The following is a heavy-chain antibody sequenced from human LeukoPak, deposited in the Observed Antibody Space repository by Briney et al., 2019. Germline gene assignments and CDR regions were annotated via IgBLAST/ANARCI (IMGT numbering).Heavy chain of an antibody. J-gene: IGHJ4*02. CDR3: AKDLGLGVVAGGPGAIDH. V-gene: IGHV3-30*18. CDR2: SLYDGSEE. D-gene: IGHD3-16*01. Sequence: PGKSLRLSCTASGFIFSDYVMHWVRQAPGKGLEWVALSLYDGSEEYYADSVKGRYTISRDNSRNTLYLQMNSLRFGDTATYFCAKDLGLGVVAGGPGAIDHWGQGTLVTVSS. CDR1: GFIFSDYV.